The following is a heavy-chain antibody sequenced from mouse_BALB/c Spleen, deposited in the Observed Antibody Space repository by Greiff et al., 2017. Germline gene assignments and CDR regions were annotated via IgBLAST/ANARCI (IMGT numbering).Heavy chain of an antibody. CDR2: ISSGGGST. V-gene: IGHV5-12-1*01. J-gene: IGHJ4*01. CDR1: GFAFSSYD. CDR3: ARPSVYYAMDY. D-gene: IGHD2-10*02. Sequence: EVQVVESGGGLVKPGGSLKLSCAASGFAFSSYDMSWVRQTPEKRLEWVAYISSGGGSTYYPDTVKGRFTISRDNAKNTLYLQMSSLKSEDTAMYYCARPSVYYAMDYWGQGTSVTVSS.